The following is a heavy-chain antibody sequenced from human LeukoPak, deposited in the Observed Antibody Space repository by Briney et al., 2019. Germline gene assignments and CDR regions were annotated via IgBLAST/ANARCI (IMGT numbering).Heavy chain of an antibody. CDR3: AREGDDYGDYVETFDY. CDR2: ISNDGSSR. CDR1: GFTFTNYW. V-gene: IGHV3-74*01. D-gene: IGHD4-17*01. J-gene: IGHJ4*02. Sequence: GGSLRLSCAASGFTFTNYWMDWVRQGQGKGLVWVSRISNDGSSRHYADSVKGRFTISRDNSKNMMYLQMNSLRAEDTAVYYCAREGDDYGDYVETFDYWGQGTLVTVSS.